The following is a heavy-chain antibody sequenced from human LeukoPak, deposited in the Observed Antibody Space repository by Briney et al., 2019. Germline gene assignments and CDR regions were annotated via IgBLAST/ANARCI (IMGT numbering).Heavy chain of an antibody. D-gene: IGHD2-15*01. Sequence: ASVKVSCKASGYTFTSYGISWVRQAPGQGLEWMGWISGYNGNTNYAQKLQGRVTMTTDTSTSTAYMELRSLRSDDTAVYYCARGGYCSGGTCYQTKFDPRGQGTLVTVSS. CDR1: GYTFTSYG. V-gene: IGHV1-18*01. J-gene: IGHJ5*02. CDR3: ARGGYCSGGTCYQTKFDP. CDR2: ISGYNGNT.